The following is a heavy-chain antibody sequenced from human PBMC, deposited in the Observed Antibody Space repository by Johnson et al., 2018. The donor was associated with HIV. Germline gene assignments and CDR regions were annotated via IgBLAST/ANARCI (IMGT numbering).Heavy chain of an antibody. CDR2: INWNGGST. D-gene: IGHD4-23*01. CDR3: ARERISGNSGAGALDI. CDR1: RFTFDDYD. V-gene: IGHV3-20*04. Sequence: VESGGGVVRPGGSLRLSCAASRFTFDDYDMSWVRQAPGKGLEWVSGINWNGGSTGYADSVKGRFTISRDNAKNSLYLQMTRLRVEDTALYYCARERISGNSGAGALDIWGQGTMVTVSS. J-gene: IGHJ3*02.